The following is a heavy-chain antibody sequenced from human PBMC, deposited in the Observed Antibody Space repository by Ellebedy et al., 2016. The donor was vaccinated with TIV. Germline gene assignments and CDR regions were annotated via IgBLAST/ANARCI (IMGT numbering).Heavy chain of an antibody. CDR2: IKSDGSGT. CDR3: ARDRGDYSISGP. CDR1: GFTFGRYW. D-gene: IGHD4-11*01. V-gene: IGHV3-74*01. Sequence: GESLTISXVASGFTFGRYWMHWIRQAPGNKLVWVSRIKSDGSGTTYADSVKGRFTTSRDNARNTLYLQMNSLRGEDTAVYFCARDRGDYSISGPWGQGTLVTVSS. J-gene: IGHJ5*02.